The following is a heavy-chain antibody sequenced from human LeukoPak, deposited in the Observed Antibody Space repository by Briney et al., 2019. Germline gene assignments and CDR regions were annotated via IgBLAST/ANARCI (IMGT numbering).Heavy chain of an antibody. J-gene: IGHJ4*02. D-gene: IGHD1-26*01. V-gene: IGHV3-9*01. CDR3: AIPSPWSSGPHYYFDY. CDR2: ISWNSGSI. CDR1: GFSFSSYW. Sequence: SLRLSCAASGFSFSSYWMHWVRQAPGKGLEWVSGISWNSGSIGYADSVKGRFTISRDNAKNSLYLQMNSLREEDTALYYCAIPSPWSSGPHYYFDYWGQGTLVTVSS.